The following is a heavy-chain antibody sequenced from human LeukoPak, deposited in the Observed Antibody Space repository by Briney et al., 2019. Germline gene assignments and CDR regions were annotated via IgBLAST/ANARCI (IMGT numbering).Heavy chain of an antibody. J-gene: IGHJ4*02. CDR2: MNPNSGNT. CDR3: AREEEMVYGDFDY. Sequence: ASVKVSCKASGYTFTSYDINWVRQATGQGLEWMGWMNPNSGNTGYAQKFQGRVTMTRNTSISTAYMELSSLRSEDTAVYYCAREEEMVYGDFDYCGQGTLVTVSS. D-gene: IGHD2-8*01. CDR1: GYTFTSYD. V-gene: IGHV1-8*01.